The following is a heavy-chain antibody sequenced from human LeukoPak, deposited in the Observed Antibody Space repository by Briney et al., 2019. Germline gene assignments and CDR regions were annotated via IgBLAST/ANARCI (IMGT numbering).Heavy chain of an antibody. V-gene: IGHV4-59*01. J-gene: IGHJ4*02. CDR2: IYYSGST. CDR1: GGSISSYY. Sequence: SETLSLTCTVSGGSISSYYWSWIRQPPGKGLEWIGYIYYSGSTNYNPSLKSRVTISVDTSKNQFSLKLSSVTAADTAVYYCARTDPYGHLDYRGQGTLVTVSS. CDR3: ARTDPYGHLDY. D-gene: IGHD3-10*01.